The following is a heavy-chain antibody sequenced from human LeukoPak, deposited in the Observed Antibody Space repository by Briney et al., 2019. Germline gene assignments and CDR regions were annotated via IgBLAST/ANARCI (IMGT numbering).Heavy chain of an antibody. Sequence: GGSLRLSCAASGFTFSSYAMSWVRQAPGKGLEWVSAISGSGGSTYYADSVKGRFTISRDNSKNTLYLQMNSLRAEDTAVYYCAKDLSKSVVRGVITTVPVSFYYWGQGTLVTVSS. CDR1: GFTFSSYA. V-gene: IGHV3-23*01. J-gene: IGHJ4*02. D-gene: IGHD3-10*01. CDR3: AKDLSKSVVRGVITTVPVSFYY. CDR2: ISGSGGST.